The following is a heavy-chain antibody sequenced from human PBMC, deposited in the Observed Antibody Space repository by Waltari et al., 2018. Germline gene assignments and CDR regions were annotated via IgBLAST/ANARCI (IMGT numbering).Heavy chain of an antibody. CDR1: GFTFSSYG. J-gene: IGHJ4*02. D-gene: IGHD5-18*01. CDR2: IWYDGSNK. V-gene: IGHV3-33*01. CDR3: ARGYSYGYYFDY. Sequence: QVQLVESGGGVVQPGRSLRLSCAASGFTFSSYGMHWVRQAPGKGLEWVAVIWYDGSNKYYVDSVKGRFTISRDNAKNALYLQMNSLRAEDTAVYYWARGYSYGYYFDYWGQGTLVTVSS.